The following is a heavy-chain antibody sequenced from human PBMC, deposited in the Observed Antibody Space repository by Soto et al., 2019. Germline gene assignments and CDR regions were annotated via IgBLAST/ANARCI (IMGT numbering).Heavy chain of an antibody. CDR1: GFTFTSSA. Sequence: SVKVSCKASGFTFTSSAVQWVRQARGQRLEWIGWIVVGSGNTNYAQKFQERVTITRDMSTSTAYMELSSLRSEDTAVYYCADVAAAGYYYYGMDVWGQGTTVTVSS. CDR2: IVVGSGNT. D-gene: IGHD6-13*01. V-gene: IGHV1-58*01. J-gene: IGHJ6*02. CDR3: ADVAAAGYYYYGMDV.